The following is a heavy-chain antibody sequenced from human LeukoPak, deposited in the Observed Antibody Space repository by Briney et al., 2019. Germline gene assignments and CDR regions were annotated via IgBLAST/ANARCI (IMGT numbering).Heavy chain of an antibody. CDR1: GFTFSSYW. J-gene: IGHJ6*03. CDR3: ARDTSRSGIYYYYYYMDV. Sequence: GGSLRLSCAASGFTFSSYWMSWVRQAPGQGLEWVANIKQDGSEKYYVDSVKGRFTISRYNAKNSLYLQMNSLRAQDTAVYYCARDTSRSGIYYYYYYMDVWGKGTTVTVSS. CDR2: IKQDGSEK. V-gene: IGHV3-7*01. D-gene: IGHD3-3*01.